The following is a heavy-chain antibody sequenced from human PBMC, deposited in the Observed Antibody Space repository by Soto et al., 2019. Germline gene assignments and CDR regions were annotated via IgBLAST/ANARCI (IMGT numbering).Heavy chain of an antibody. D-gene: IGHD2-8*01. CDR2: IYYSGNT. V-gene: IGHV4-30-4*01. CDR1: GVSISSGDYY. Sequence: VQLPESGPGLVKPSQSVSLTCTVSGVSISSGDYYWSWIRQPPGKGLEWIGYIYYSGNTNYAPSLGSRLTISIDTSRNQFSLHLMSVTAADTAIYYCARYTNFSPYYHGVDVWGQGTTVTVSS. J-gene: IGHJ6*02. CDR3: ARYTNFSPYYHGVDV.